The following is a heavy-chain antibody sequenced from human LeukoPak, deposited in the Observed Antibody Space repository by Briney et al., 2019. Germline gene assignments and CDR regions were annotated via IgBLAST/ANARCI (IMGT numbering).Heavy chain of an antibody. Sequence: GGSLRLSCVASGLTFNTYSMAWVRQAPGKGLEWVSRISGSGDTTYYTDSVRGRFTISRDNSKNKVFLQMNSLRAEDTAIYFCATDSNPFDFWGQGTLVTVSS. J-gene: IGHJ4*02. CDR1: GLTFNTYS. V-gene: IGHV3-23*01. CDR3: ATDSNPFDF. D-gene: IGHD6-13*01. CDR2: ISGSGDTT.